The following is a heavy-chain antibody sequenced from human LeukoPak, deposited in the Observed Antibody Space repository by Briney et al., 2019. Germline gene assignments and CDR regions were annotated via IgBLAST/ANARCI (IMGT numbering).Heavy chain of an antibody. Sequence: SETLSLTCAVSAYSISSGYYWGWIRQPPGKGLEWVGSIYHSGSTYYNPSLKSRVTISVDTSKNQFSLKLSSVTAADTAVYYCARLGITMIASSSPPDYWGQGTLVTVSS. D-gene: IGHD3-22*01. CDR3: ARLGITMIASSSPPDY. CDR2: IYHSGST. J-gene: IGHJ4*02. CDR1: AYSISSGYY. V-gene: IGHV4-38-2*01.